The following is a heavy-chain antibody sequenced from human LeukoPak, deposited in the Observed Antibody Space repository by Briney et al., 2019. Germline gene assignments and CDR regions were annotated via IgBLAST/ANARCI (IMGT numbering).Heavy chain of an antibody. J-gene: IGHJ4*02. CDR3: ARDLSSSWYSWPSDY. D-gene: IGHD6-13*01. CDR1: GFTFSSYW. V-gene: IGHV3-74*01. Sequence: PGGSLRLSCAASGFTFSSYWMHWVRQAPGKGLVWVSRINSDGSSKSYADSVKGRFTISRDNAKNTLYLQMNSLRAEDTAVYYCARDLSSSWYSWPSDYWGQGTLATVSS. CDR2: INSDGSSK.